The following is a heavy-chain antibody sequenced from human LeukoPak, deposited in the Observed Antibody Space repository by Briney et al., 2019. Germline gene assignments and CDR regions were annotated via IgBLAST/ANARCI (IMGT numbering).Heavy chain of an antibody. D-gene: IGHD1-26*01. V-gene: IGHV3-9*01. J-gene: IGHJ4*02. CDR1: GFTFVDYA. CDR3: AKDLKWEPKEGGFDY. CDR2: ISWNSGTI. Sequence: GGPLRLSCAASGFTFVDYAMHWVRQAPGKGLEWVSGISWNSGTIVYADSVKGRFTISRDNAKRSLYLQMNSLRTEDTALYYCAKDLKWEPKEGGFDYWGQGALVTVSP.